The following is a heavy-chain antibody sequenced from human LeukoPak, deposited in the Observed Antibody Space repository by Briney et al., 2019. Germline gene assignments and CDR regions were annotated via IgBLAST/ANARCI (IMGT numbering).Heavy chain of an antibody. CDR3: ARGSGSWVSSSWSPVDY. CDR2: IWYDGSNK. D-gene: IGHD6-13*01. V-gene: IGHV3-33*01. Sequence: RSLILSCAASGFPFSSYGMHWVRQAPGKGLEWVAVIWYDGSNKYYADSVKGRFTISRDNSKNTLYLQMNSLRAEDTAVYYCARGSGSWVSSSWSPVDYWGQGTLVTVSS. CDR1: GFPFSSYG. J-gene: IGHJ4*02.